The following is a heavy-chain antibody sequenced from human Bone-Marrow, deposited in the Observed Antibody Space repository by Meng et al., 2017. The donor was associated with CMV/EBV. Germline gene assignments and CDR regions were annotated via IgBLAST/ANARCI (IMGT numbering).Heavy chain of an antibody. Sequence: SLKISCAASEFIFDDYAMHWVRQAPGKGLEWVSGISWNSGSIDYADSVKGRFTISRDNAKNSLYLQMNSLRAEDTAVYYCARAKDTTGIAASGSGYWGQGTLVTVSS. D-gene: IGHD1-1*01. CDR3: ARAKDTTGIAASGSGY. CDR1: EFIFDDYA. J-gene: IGHJ4*02. V-gene: IGHV3-9*01. CDR2: ISWNSGSI.